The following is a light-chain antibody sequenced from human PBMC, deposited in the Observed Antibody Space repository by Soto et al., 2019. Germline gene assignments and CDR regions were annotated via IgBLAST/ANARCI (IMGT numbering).Light chain of an antibody. CDR3: QQCSNWPWT. CDR1: QTVRNNY. J-gene: IGKJ4*02. Sequence: EFVLTHSPGTLSLSPGERATLSCSASQTVRNNYLAWYQQKPGQAPRLLIYDASSRATGIPDRFSGGGSGTDFTLTISSLEPEDFAVYYCQQCSNWPWTFGGGTKVDI. V-gene: IGKV3D-20*02. CDR2: DAS.